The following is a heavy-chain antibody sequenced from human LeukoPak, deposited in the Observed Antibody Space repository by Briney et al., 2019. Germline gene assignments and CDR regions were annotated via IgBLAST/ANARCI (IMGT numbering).Heavy chain of an antibody. J-gene: IGHJ5*02. V-gene: IGHV3-15*01. CDR3: TTEGGATTWYNWFDP. D-gene: IGHD1-26*01. CDR2: IKSKTDGGTT. Sequence: GASLRLSCAASGFTFSNAWMSWVRQAPGKGLEWVGRIKSKTDGGTTDYAAPVKGRFTISRDDSKNTLYLQMNSLKTEDTAVYYCTTEGGATTWYNWFDPWGQGTLVTVSS. CDR1: GFTFSNAW.